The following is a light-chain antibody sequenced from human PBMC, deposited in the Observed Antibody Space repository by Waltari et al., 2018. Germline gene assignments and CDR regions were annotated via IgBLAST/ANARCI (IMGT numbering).Light chain of an antibody. V-gene: IGKV1-5*03. J-gene: IGKJ2*01. CDR3: XQYNSYSYT. CDR1: ETISNW. CDR2: RAA. Sequence: DIQMTQSPSTLSASVGDRVTITCRASETISNWLAWYQQKPGKAPKLLIYRAANLQSGVPSRFSGSGSGTXFXLXISSLQPDDFATYYCXQYNSYSYTFGQGTXLXIK.